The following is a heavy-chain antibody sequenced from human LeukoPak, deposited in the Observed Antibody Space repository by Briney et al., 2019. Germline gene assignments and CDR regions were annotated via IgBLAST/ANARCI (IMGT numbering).Heavy chain of an antibody. D-gene: IGHD2-15*01. J-gene: IGHJ4*02. V-gene: IGHV4-4*02. CDR2: IRHSGST. CDR1: GASISSGPW. Sequence: SETLSLTCAVSGASISSGPWWSWVRQPPGKGLEWIGDIRHSGSTNYNPSLKSRVTISIDKSKNQFSLKLTSVTAADSAVYFCASPSGASTWWGQGTLVTVSS. CDR3: ASPSGASTW.